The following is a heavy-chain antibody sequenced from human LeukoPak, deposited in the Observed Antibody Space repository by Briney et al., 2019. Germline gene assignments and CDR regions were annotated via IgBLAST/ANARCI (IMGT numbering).Heavy chain of an antibody. D-gene: IGHD1-14*01. Sequence: PGGSLRLFCAASGFTFSSYEMIWVRQAPGKGLEGVSYISSSGSNIYYADSVKGRFTISRDNAKNSLYLQMNSLRAEDTAVYYCARVGPWVNPDYYYYYMDVWGKGTTVTVSS. CDR1: GFTFSSYE. CDR2: ISSSGSNI. V-gene: IGHV3-48*03. CDR3: ARVGPWVNPDYYYYYMDV. J-gene: IGHJ6*03.